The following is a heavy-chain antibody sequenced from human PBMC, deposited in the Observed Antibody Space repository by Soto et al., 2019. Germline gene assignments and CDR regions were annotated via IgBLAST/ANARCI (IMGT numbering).Heavy chain of an antibody. CDR3: ARGLVPTPKSLWESPEPRYFDY. V-gene: IGHV5-51*01. Sequence: GESLKISCKGSGYNFNNYWLGWVRQMPGKGLEWMGIIYPGDSVTRYSPSFQGQVTISVDKSITTAYLQWSSLKASDTAMYYCARGLVPTPKSLWESPEPRYFDYWGQGIRVTVSS. D-gene: IGHD2-2*01. CDR2: IYPGDSVT. J-gene: IGHJ4*02. CDR1: GYNFNNYW.